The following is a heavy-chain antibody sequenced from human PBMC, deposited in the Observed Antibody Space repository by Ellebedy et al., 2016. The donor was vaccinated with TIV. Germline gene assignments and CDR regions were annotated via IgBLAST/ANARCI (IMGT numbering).Heavy chain of an antibody. J-gene: IGHJ4*02. Sequence: AASVKVSCKASGYTFTSYGISWVRQAPGQGPEWMGWISVYNDNTNYAQKFQGRVTITTDTSTSTAYMELRSLRSDDTAVYYCGRMVYYDSSGYLSDYWGQGTLVTVSS. D-gene: IGHD3-22*01. CDR1: GYTFTSYG. CDR2: ISVYNDNT. V-gene: IGHV1-18*01. CDR3: GRMVYYDSSGYLSDY.